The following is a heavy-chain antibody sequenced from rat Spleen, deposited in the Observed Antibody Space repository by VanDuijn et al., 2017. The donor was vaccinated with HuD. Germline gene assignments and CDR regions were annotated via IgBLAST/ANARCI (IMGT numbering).Heavy chain of an antibody. Sequence: EVQLVESGGDLVQPGRSMELSCAASGFTISNHYMAWVRQAPTKGLECVASISTGGGNTYYLDTVKGRFTISRDNAKSTLYLQMDSLRSEDTVTYYCARSVFDYWGQGVMVTVSS. V-gene: IGHV5-25*01. CDR1: GFTISNHY. CDR2: ISTGGGNT. CDR3: ARSVFDY. J-gene: IGHJ2*01.